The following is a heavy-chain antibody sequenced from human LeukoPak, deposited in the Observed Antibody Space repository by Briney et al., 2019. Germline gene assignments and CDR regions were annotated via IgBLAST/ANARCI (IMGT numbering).Heavy chain of an antibody. Sequence: SEILSLTCAVYGGSFSGHYWTWIRQPPGKGLEWIGEINHSGSTNYNPSLKSRVTISVDTSKNQFSLKFSSVTAADTAVYYCARAVGYKGFLDYWGKGTLVTVSS. CDR3: ARAVGYKGFLDY. J-gene: IGHJ4*02. D-gene: IGHD5-24*01. CDR2: INHSGST. CDR1: GGSFSGHY. V-gene: IGHV4-34*01.